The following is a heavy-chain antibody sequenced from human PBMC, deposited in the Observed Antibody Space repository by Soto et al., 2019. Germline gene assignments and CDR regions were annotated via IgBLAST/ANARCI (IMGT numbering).Heavy chain of an antibody. J-gene: IGHJ4*02. V-gene: IGHV3-21*01. CDR3: ARRGSGTYSFDY. Sequence: GGSLRLSCAASGFTFSSYGMNWVRQAPGKGLEWVSSISCSSSYIYYADSVKGRFTISRDDAKNSLYLQMNSLRAEDTAVYYCARRGSGTYSFDYWGQGTVVTVSS. D-gene: IGHD3-10*01. CDR1: GFTFSSYG. CDR2: ISCSSSYI.